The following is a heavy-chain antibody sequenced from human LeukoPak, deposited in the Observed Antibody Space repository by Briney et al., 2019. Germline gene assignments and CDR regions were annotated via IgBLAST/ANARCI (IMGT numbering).Heavy chain of an antibody. CDR1: GGSISSSSYY. V-gene: IGHV4-39*07. CDR2: IYYSGSI. J-gene: IGHJ4*02. CDR3: ARGLGTYSSGWLLGGAFDY. D-gene: IGHD6-19*01. Sequence: SETLSLTCTVSGGSISSSSYYWGWIRQPPGEGLEWIGSIYYSGSIYYNPSLKMRVTISVDTSKNQLSLKLRSVTAADTAVYYCARGLGTYSSGWLLGGAFDYWGQGTLVTVSS.